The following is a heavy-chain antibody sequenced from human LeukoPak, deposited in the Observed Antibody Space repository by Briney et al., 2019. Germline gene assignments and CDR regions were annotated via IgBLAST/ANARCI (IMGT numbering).Heavy chain of an antibody. Sequence: SETLSLTCAVYGGSFSGYYWSWIRQPPGKGLEWIGEINHSGSTNYNPSLKSRVTISVDTSKNQFSLKLSSVTAADTAVYYCARDRGFQTYYYDSSGYSNAFDIWGQGTMVTVSS. CDR3: ARDRGFQTYYYDSSGYSNAFDI. D-gene: IGHD3-22*01. CDR2: INHSGST. J-gene: IGHJ3*02. V-gene: IGHV4-34*01. CDR1: GGSFSGYY.